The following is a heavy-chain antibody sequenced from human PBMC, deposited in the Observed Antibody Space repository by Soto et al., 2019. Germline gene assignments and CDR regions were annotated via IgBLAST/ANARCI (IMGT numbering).Heavy chain of an antibody. D-gene: IGHD3-9*01. J-gene: IGHJ4*02. CDR3: VRHPNYDILTGYYNGYYFDY. V-gene: IGHV5-51*01. CDR2: TYPADSDT. Sequence: PWESLTLPCQGSGYNFTNYWIGWVRQMPGKGLEWMGITYPADSDTRYSPAFQGQVTISADKSINTAYLQWSSLKASDTAMYYCVRHPNYDILTGYYNGYYFDYWGQGTLVTVSS. CDR1: GYNFTNYW.